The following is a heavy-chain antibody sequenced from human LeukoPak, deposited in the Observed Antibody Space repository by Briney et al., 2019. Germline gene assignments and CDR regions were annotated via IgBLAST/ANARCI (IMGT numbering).Heavy chain of an antibody. CDR1: GFTFTTYA. D-gene: IGHD3-10*01. Sequence: GGSLRLSCAASGFTFTTYAMSWVRQAPGKGLEWVSSISSSSSYIYYADSVKGRFTISRDNAKNSLYLQMNSLRAEDTAVYYCARDSVRGVIIPFDYWGQGTLVTVSS. J-gene: IGHJ4*02. CDR3: ARDSVRGVIIPFDY. CDR2: ISSSSSYI. V-gene: IGHV3-21*01.